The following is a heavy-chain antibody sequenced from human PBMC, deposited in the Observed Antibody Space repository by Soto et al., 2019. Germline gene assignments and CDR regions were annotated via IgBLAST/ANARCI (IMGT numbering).Heavy chain of an antibody. V-gene: IGHV3-23*01. D-gene: IGHD3-22*01. CDR2: ISGSGDRT. J-gene: IGHJ4*02. CDR3: VKDDGGYPSTAPH. Sequence: EVKLLESGGGLVQPGGSLRLSCAASGITISNYPMSWVRQAPGKGLDWVSGISGSGDRTYYADSAKGRFTISKDISRNSLSLQLDSLGVEDTAVYFWVKDDGGYPSTAPHWGQGTLVTVSS. CDR1: GITISNYP.